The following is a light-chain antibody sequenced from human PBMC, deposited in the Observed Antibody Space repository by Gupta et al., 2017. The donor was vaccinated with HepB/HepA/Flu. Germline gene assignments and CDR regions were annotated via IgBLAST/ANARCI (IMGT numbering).Light chain of an antibody. CDR1: QSIASSY. CDR2: GAS. CDR3: QQYGSSPGT. V-gene: IGKV3-20*01. J-gene: IGKJ1*01. Sequence: EIVLTQSPGTLSLSPGEGATLSCKASQSIASSYLAWYRQKPGQAPTLLIYGASRRATGIPDRFSGSGSGTDFTLSINRLEPEDFAVYYCQQYGSSPGTFGQGTXVEIE.